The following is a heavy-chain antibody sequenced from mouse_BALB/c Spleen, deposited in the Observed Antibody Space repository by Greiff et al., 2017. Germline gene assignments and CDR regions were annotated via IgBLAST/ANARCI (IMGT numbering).Heavy chain of an antibody. J-gene: IGHJ3*01. CDR3: ASGGDWFAY. Sequence: EVQGVESGPGLVKPSQSLSLTCTVTGYSITSDYAWNWIRQFPGNKLEWMGYISYSGSTSYNPSLKSRISITRDTSKNQFFLQLNSVTTEDTATYYCASGGDWFAYWGQGTLVTVSA. V-gene: IGHV3-2*02. CDR1: GYSITSDYA. CDR2: ISYSGST.